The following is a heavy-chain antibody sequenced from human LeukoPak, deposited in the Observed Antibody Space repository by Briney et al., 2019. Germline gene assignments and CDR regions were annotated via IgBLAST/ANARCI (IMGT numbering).Heavy chain of an antibody. Sequence: GGSLRLSCAASGFTFSSHSMNWVRQAPGKGLEWVSYISSSSSTIYYADSVKGRFTISGDNAKNSLYLQMNSLRAEDTAVYYCAKTLGGYNHPAVFDYWGRGSLVTVSS. J-gene: IGHJ4*02. CDR3: AKTLGGYNHPAVFDY. V-gene: IGHV3-48*01. D-gene: IGHD5-24*01. CDR2: ISSSSSTI. CDR1: GFTFSSHS.